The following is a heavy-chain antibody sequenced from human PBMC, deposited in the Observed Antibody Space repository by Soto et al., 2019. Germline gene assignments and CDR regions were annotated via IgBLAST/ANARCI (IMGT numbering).Heavy chain of an antibody. CDR1: VFTFSSYA. Sequence: RRSLRLSCSASVFTFSSYAMHWGRQAPGKGLEWVAVISYDGSNKYYADSVKGRFTISRDNSKNTLYLQMNSLRAEDTAVYYCARTYCSGGSCYGYYGMDVWGQGTTVTVSS. V-gene: IGHV3-30-3*01. CDR2: ISYDGSNK. J-gene: IGHJ6*02. CDR3: ARTYCSGGSCYGYYGMDV. D-gene: IGHD2-15*01.